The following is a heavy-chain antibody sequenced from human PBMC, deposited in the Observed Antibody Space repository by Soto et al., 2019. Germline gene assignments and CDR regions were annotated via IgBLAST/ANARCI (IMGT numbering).Heavy chain of an antibody. J-gene: IGHJ5*02. CDR1: GGSISSGDYY. V-gene: IGHV4-30-4*01. CDR3: ARATTSGTWTNWFDP. D-gene: IGHD3-10*01. Sequence: TSETLSLTCTVSGGSISSGDYYWSWIRQPPGKGLEWIGYIYYSGSTYYNPSLKSRVTISVDTSKNQFSLKLSSVTAADTAVYYCARATTSGTWTNWFDPWGQGTLVTVSS. CDR2: IYYSGST.